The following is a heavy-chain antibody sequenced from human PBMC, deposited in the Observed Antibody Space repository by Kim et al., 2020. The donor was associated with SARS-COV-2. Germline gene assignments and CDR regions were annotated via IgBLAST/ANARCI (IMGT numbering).Heavy chain of an antibody. CDR3: ARGIALRYFDWLSLGY. Sequence: SETLSLTCTVSGGSISSYYWSWIRQPPGKGLEWIGYIYYSGSTNYNPSLKSRVTISVDTSKNQFSLKLSSVTAADTAVYYCARGIALRYFDWLSLGYWGQRTLVTVSS. J-gene: IGHJ4*02. V-gene: IGHV4-59*01. CDR2: IYYSGST. CDR1: GGSISSYY. D-gene: IGHD3-9*01.